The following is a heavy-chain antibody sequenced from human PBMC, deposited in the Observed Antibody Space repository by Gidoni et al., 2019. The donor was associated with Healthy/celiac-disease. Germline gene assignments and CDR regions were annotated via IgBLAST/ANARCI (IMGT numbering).Heavy chain of an antibody. D-gene: IGHD2-15*01. J-gene: IGHJ6*02. CDR1: GGTFTSYA. V-gene: IGHV1-69*01. CDR2: IIPIFGTA. CDR3: ARDQQGYCSGGSCYSLTTYYYGMDV. Sequence: QVQLVQSGAEVKKPGSSVKVSCKSSGGTFTSYAIIWVRQAPGQGLEWMGGIIPIFGTANYAQKCQGRVTITADESTSTAYMELSSLRSEDTAVYYCARDQQGYCSGGSCYSLTTYYYGMDVWGQGTTVTVSS.